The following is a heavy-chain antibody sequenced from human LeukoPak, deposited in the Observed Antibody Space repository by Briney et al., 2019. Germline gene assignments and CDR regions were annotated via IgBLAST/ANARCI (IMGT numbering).Heavy chain of an antibody. CDR1: GGSISSGSYY. J-gene: IGHJ6*03. Sequence: SSETLSLTCTVSGGSISSGSYYWSWIRQPAGKGLEWIGRIYTSGSTNYNPSLKSRVTISVDTSKNQFSLKLSSVTAADTAVYYCARIKVVAATPSYYYYMDVWGKGTTVTVSS. CDR3: ARIKVVAATPSYYYYMDV. V-gene: IGHV4-61*02. D-gene: IGHD2-15*01. CDR2: IYTSGST.